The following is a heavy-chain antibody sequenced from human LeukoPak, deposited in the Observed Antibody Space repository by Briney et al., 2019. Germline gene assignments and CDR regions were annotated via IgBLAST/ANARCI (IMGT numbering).Heavy chain of an antibody. V-gene: IGHV1-18*01. Sequence: ASVKVSCKASGYSFVLYGISWVRQAPGQGPEWMGWISTYNGNTKYAQKFQGRVTMTTDTSTSTAYMELSSLRSEDTAVYYCAKDHDYYGSGSHIGRFDPWGQGTLVTVSS. CDR3: AKDHDYYGSGSHIGRFDP. CDR1: GYSFVLYG. D-gene: IGHD3-10*01. CDR2: ISTYNGNT. J-gene: IGHJ5*02.